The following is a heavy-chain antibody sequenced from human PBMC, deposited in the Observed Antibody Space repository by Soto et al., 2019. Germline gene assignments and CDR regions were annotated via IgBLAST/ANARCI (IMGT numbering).Heavy chain of an antibody. CDR2: IIPKLGTA. D-gene: IGHD3-3*02. Sequence: SVKVSCKASGGTFNNYPVTWVRQAPGQGFEWMGGIIPKLGTANYAQKFEGRVTITADESTNTAYMELNSLRPEDTAVYYCASSYGISWYGDYWGQGTPVTVSS. J-gene: IGHJ4*02. V-gene: IGHV1-69*13. CDR1: GGTFNNYP. CDR3: ASSYGISWYGDY.